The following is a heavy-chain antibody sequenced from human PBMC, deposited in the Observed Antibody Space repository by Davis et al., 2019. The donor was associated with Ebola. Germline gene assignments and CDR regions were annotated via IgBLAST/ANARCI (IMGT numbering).Heavy chain of an antibody. Sequence: GESLKISCAASGFTFSSYGMHWVRQAPGKGLEWVAVIWYDGSNKYYADSVKGRFTISRDNSKNTLYLQMISLRAEDTAVYYCARDQGHGFDDFWSGYHYGMDVWGQGTTVTVSS. D-gene: IGHD3-3*01. CDR2: IWYDGSNK. V-gene: IGHV3-33*08. CDR3: ARDQGHGFDDFWSGYHYGMDV. J-gene: IGHJ6*02. CDR1: GFTFSSYG.